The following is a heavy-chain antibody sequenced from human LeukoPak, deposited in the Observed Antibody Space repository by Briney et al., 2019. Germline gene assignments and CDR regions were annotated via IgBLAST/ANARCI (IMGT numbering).Heavy chain of an antibody. J-gene: IGHJ4*02. Sequence: GGSLRLSCAASGFTIRGSYMSWVRQVPGKGLEWVSYIYGADTIYYADFVKDRFTISRDGNRNILYLQMNSLRADDTAVYYCARGASGAYFDYWGQGTLVTVSS. V-gene: IGHV3-66*01. CDR1: GFTIRGSY. CDR3: ARGASGAYFDY. D-gene: IGHD4-17*01. CDR2: IYGADTI.